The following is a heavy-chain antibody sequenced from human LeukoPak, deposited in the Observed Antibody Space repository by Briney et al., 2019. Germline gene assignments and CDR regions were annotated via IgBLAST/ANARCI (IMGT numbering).Heavy chain of an antibody. V-gene: IGHV3-30*18. D-gene: IGHD3-10*01. J-gene: IGHJ4*02. Sequence: GGSLRLSCAASGFTFSSYGMHWVRQAPGKGLEWVAVISYDGSNKYYADSVKGRFTISRDNSKNTLYLQMNSLRAEDTAVYYCAKDAIWFGELFHFDYWGQGTLVTVSS. CDR1: GFTFSSYG. CDR2: ISYDGSNK. CDR3: AKDAIWFGELFHFDY.